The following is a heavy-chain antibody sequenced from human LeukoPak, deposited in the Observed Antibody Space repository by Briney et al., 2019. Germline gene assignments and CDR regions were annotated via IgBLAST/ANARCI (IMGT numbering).Heavy chain of an antibody. CDR1: GVIVSRNF. V-gene: IGHV3-66*01. CDR3: ARGDGYNYFDY. Sequence: PGGSLRLSCAASGVIVSRNFMSWVRQAPGKGLQWVASISGSGGSTYYADSVKGRFTISRDHSKNTLYLQMDSLRAEDTAVYYCARGDGYNYFDYWGQGTLVTVSS. CDR2: ISGSGGST. J-gene: IGHJ4*02. D-gene: IGHD5-24*01.